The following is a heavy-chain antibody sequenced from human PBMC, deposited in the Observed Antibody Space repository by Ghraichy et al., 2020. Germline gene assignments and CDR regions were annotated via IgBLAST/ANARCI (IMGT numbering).Heavy chain of an antibody. CDR3: ARDPGGLQLYYFDY. J-gene: IGHJ4*02. CDR1: GFTFSSYG. D-gene: IGHD1-1*01. CDR2: IWYDGSNK. V-gene: IGHV3-33*01. Sequence: GGSLRLSCAASGFTFSSYGMHWVRQAPGKGLEWVAVIWYDGSNKYYADSVKGRFTISRDNSKNTLYLQMNSLRAEDTAVYYCARDPGGLQLYYFDYWGQGTLVTVSS.